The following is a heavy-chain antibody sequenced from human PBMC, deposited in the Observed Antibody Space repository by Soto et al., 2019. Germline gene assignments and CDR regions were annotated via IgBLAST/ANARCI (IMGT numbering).Heavy chain of an antibody. CDR3: AIVLRRDGYKLGEY. CDR1: GGTFSSYS. J-gene: IGHJ4*02. D-gene: IGHD5-12*01. Sequence: QVQLVQSGAEVKKPGSSVKVSCKASGGTFSSYSISWVRQARGQGPEWMGRIIPILGITNYAQKFQGRVTITADKSTSTAYMELSSLRSEDTAVYYCAIVLRRDGYKLGEYWGQGTLVTVSS. V-gene: IGHV1-69*02. CDR2: IIPILGIT.